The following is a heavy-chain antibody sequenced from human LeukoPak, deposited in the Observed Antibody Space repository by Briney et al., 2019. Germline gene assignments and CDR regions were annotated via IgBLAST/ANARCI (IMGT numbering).Heavy chain of an antibody. CDR2: TRNKANSYTT. Sequence: GGSLRLSCAASGFTFSDHYMGWVRQAPGKGLEWVGRTRNKANSYTTEYAASVKGRFTISRDDSKNSLYLQMNSLKTEDTAVYYCARLVVVPAAKRGYYYYYGMDVWGQGATVTVSS. CDR3: ARLVVVPAAKRGYYYYYGMDV. V-gene: IGHV3-72*01. D-gene: IGHD2-2*01. J-gene: IGHJ6*02. CDR1: GFTFSDHY.